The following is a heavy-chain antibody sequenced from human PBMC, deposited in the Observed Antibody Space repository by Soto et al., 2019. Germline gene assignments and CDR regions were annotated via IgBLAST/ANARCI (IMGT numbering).Heavy chain of an antibody. J-gene: IGHJ6*02. V-gene: IGHV1-2*02. D-gene: IGHD2-2*02. CDR3: ARSLTEGYCTITGCYTRPLYGMDV. CDR2: TNPNSGGT. Sequence: ASVKVSCKASGYTFSGYYIHWLRQAPGQGLEWTGWTNPNSGGTNYAQKFQGRVTVTRDTPTSTAYMELSRLTSDDTAVYYCARSLTEGYCTITGCYTRPLYGMDVWGQGTTVTVSS. CDR1: GYTFSGYY.